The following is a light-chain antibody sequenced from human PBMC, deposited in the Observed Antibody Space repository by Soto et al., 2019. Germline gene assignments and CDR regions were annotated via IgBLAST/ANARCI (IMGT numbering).Light chain of an antibody. J-gene: IGKJ1*01. CDR1: QGISNY. CDR2: AAF. V-gene: IGKV1-27*01. CDR3: QKYDDVPWT. Sequence: DIQMTQSPSSLSASLVYTFTITCRASQGISNYLAWYQQKPGKVPKLLIYAAFTLQSGAPSRFSGSGSGTDFTLTISSLQPEDVAIYYCQKYDDVPWTFGQGTKV.